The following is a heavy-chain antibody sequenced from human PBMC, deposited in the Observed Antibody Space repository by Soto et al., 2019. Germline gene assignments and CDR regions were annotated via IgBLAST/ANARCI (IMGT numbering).Heavy chain of an antibody. CDR2: IFPSGTT. J-gene: IGHJ4*02. V-gene: IGHV4-30-2*01. CDR1: GGSLSGATYS. Sequence: SETLSLTCGVSGGSLSGATYSWNWIRQPPGRGLEWIGYIFPSGTTYYNPSLKSRVTISIDVSKNQFSLSLRSLTAADTAVYYCARSREFDYWSQGTLVTVSS. CDR3: ARSREFDY.